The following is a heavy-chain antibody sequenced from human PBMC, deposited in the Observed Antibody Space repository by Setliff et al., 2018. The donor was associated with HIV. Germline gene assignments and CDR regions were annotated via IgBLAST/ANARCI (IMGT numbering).Heavy chain of an antibody. CDR1: GYTFTGHF. J-gene: IGHJ4*02. Sequence: ASVKVSCKTAGYTFTGHFIHWMRQAPGQGLEWMGWINPNSGATDYAWRFEDRVTMTSDTSIRTVYMELSSLRSDDTAVHYCARDTAIGWYGESKMSDFWGQGTLVTVSS. D-gene: IGHD3-10*01. CDR3: ARDTAIGWYGESKMSDF. CDR2: INPNSGAT. V-gene: IGHV1-2*02.